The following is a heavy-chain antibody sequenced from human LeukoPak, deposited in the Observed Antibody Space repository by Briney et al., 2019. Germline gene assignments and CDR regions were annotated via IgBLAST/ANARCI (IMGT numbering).Heavy chain of an antibody. CDR1: GFTVSSNY. Sequence: GGSLRLSCAASGFTVSSNYMSWVRQAPGKGLEWVSVIYSGGSTYYADSVKGRFTISRDNSKNTLFLQMNSLRAEDTAVYYCAKDLSCTTATCSLDYWGQGTLVTVSS. D-gene: IGHD2-2*01. V-gene: IGHV3-53*01. J-gene: IGHJ4*02. CDR3: AKDLSCTTATCSLDY. CDR2: IYSGGST.